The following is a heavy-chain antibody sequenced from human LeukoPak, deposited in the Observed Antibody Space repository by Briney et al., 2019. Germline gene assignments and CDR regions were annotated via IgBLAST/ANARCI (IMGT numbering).Heavy chain of an antibody. J-gene: IGHJ6*03. CDR3: AGHYHFEYSSSSCWSDCYYYMDV. D-gene: IGHD6-6*01. CDR1: GGSISSYY. CDR2: IYYSGST. V-gene: IGHV4-59*01. Sequence: SETLSLTCTVSGGSISSYYWSWIRQPPGKGLEWIGYIYYSGSTNYNPSLKSRVTISVDTSKNQFSLKLSSVTAADTAVYYCAGHYHFEYSSSSCWSDCYYYMDVWGKGTTVTVSS.